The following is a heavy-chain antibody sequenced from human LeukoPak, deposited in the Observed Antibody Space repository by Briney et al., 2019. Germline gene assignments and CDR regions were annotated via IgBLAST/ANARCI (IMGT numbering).Heavy chain of an antibody. V-gene: IGHV1-2*02. D-gene: IGHD1-26*01. CDR2: INPNYGGT. J-gene: IGHJ4*02. Sequence: ASVKVCCKTSGYGFTANYIHWVRQAPGQGLEWMGWINPNYGGTMYAQKFQGRVTLTSDRSISTAYMELSSLRFEDTAVYYCTRVLGGGTWTFLYWGQGTLVTVSS. CDR1: GYGFTANY. CDR3: TRVLGGGTWTFLY.